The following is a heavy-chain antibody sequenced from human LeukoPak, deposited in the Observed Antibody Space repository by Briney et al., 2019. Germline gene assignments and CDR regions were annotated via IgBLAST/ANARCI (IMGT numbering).Heavy chain of an antibody. V-gene: IGHV1-2*02. Sequence: ASVKVSCKVSGYTFTDYYMHWVRQAPGQGLEWMGWINPDNGITNYAQKLQGRVTMTRDTSNSTAYMELSGLRSDGTAVYYCSRGRVVVPATRIPPLDYWGQGTLVGVSS. J-gene: IGHJ4*02. D-gene: IGHD2-21*02. CDR3: SRGRVVVPATRIPPLDY. CDR1: GYTFTDYY. CDR2: INPDNGIT.